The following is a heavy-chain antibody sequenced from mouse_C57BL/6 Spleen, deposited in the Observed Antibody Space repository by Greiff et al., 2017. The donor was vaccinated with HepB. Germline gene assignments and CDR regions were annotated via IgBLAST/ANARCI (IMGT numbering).Heavy chain of an antibody. CDR2: ISDGGSYT. CDR1: GFTFSSYA. CDR3: ARVSWAY. V-gene: IGHV5-4*01. Sequence: EVQVVESGGGLVKPGGSLKLSCAASGFTFSSYAMSWVRQTPEKRLEWVATISDGGSYTYYPDNVKGRFTISRDNAKNNLYLQMSHLKSEDTAMYYCARVSWAYWGQGTLVTVSA. J-gene: IGHJ3*01.